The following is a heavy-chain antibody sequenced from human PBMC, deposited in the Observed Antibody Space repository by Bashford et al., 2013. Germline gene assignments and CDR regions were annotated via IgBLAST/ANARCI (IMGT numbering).Heavy chain of an antibody. CDR3: ARDDQQLVIHDY. Sequence: VRQAPGKGLEWVSGISASGVSTYYADSVKGRFTISRDSSKDTLYLQMNNLRVEDTAIYYCARDDQQLVIHDYWGQGTLVTVSS. V-gene: IGHV3-23*01. D-gene: IGHD6-13*01. CDR2: ISASGVST. J-gene: IGHJ4*02.